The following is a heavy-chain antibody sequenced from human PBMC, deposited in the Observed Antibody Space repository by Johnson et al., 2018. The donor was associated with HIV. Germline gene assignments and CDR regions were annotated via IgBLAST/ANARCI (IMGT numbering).Heavy chain of an antibody. CDR3: AKMTTVTPVLRFDAFDL. Sequence: QVQLVESGGGVVQPGRSLRLSCAASGFTFSTYGMHWVRQAPGKGLEWVAVMWYDGSNKYYADSVKGRFTISRDNSKNTLYLQMNSLRAEDTAVYYCAKMTTVTPVLRFDAFDLWGQGTMVPVSS. D-gene: IGHD4-11*01. J-gene: IGHJ3*01. V-gene: IGHV3-33*06. CDR1: GFTFSTYG. CDR2: MWYDGSNK.